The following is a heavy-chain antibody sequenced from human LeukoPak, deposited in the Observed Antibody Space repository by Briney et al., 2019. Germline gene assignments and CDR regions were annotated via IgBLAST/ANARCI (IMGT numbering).Heavy chain of an antibody. CDR2: IYPGDSDT. D-gene: IGHD6-6*01. V-gene: IGHV5-51*01. CDR1: GYRFTSNW. J-gene: IGHJ4*02. CDR3: ARHVGEYSRSPFDC. Sequence: GESLQISCKGSGYRFTSNWIGWVRQMPGKGLEWMGIIYPGDSDTRYRPSFQGQVTISADKSINTAYLQWSSLKASDTAMFYCARHVGEYSRSPFDCWGQGTLVTVSS.